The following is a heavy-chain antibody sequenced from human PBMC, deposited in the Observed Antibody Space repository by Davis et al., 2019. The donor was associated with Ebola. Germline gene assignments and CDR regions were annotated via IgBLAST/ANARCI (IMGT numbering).Heavy chain of an antibody. CDR2: INPNTGGA. Sequence: AASVKVSCKASEYIFIHYYLHWVRQAPGRGLQWMGRINPNTGGADYAQDFQGWVTMTRDTSTSTAYMQLNRLRSDDSAMYYCAREAADHRGIDFWGQGTMVTVSS. CDR3: AREAADHRGIDF. D-gene: IGHD1-14*01. V-gene: IGHV1-2*04. J-gene: IGHJ4*02. CDR1: EYIFIHYY.